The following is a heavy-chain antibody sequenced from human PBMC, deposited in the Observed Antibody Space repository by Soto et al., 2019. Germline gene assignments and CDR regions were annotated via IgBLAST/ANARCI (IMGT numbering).Heavy chain of an antibody. D-gene: IGHD3-22*01. V-gene: IGHV1-2*02. Sequence: QVQLVQSGAEVKKPGASVKVSCKASGYTFTAYYMHWLRQAPGQGLEWMGWINPNSGGTNYAQRFQGRVTVTNDTSISPTSMELSSLGSDDTAVYYCARGDFDRSGNYNAGWFAPWGQGTLVTVSS. J-gene: IGHJ5*02. CDR3: ARGDFDRSGNYNAGWFAP. CDR1: GYTFTAYY. CDR2: INPNSGGT.